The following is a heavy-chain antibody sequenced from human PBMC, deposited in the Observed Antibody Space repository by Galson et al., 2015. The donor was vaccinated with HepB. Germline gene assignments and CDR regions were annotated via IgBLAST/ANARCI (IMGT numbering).Heavy chain of an antibody. V-gene: IGHV7-4-1*02. Sequence: SVKVSCKASGYSFNRFAINWVRQAPGQGLEWMGWINTNTGNPTYAQGPTGRFVFSLDTSASTAYLQIRSLKAEDAAVYYCARDRYYDSSAYAFWGQGTLVTVSS. CDR2: INTNTGNP. J-gene: IGHJ4*02. CDR1: GYSFNRFA. CDR3: ARDRYYDSSAYAF. D-gene: IGHD3-22*01.